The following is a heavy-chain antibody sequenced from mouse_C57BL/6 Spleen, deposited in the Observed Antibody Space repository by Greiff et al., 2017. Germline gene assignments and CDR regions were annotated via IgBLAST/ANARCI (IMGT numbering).Heavy chain of an antibody. Sequence: VKLVESGAELMKPGASVKLSCKATGYTFTGYWIEWVKQRPGHGLEWIGEILPGSGSTNYNEKFKGKATFTADTSSNTAYMQLSSLTTEDSAIYYCARDRPYYYGSSPEDYWGQGTTLTVSS. V-gene: IGHV1-9*01. J-gene: IGHJ2*01. D-gene: IGHD1-1*01. CDR3: ARDRPYYYGSSPEDY. CDR1: GYTFTGYW. CDR2: ILPGSGST.